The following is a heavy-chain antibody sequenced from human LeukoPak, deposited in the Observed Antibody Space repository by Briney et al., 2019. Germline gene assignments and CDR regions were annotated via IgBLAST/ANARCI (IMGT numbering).Heavy chain of an antibody. Sequence: GGSLRLSCAASGFTFSSHWMHWVRQAPGKGLVWVSRISPDGRSTKNADSVKGRFTISRDNARSTLFLQLNSLRVEDTAVYYCAREINKWFDPWGQGTLVTVSS. CDR1: GFTFSSHW. CDR2: ISPDGRST. CDR3: AREINKWFDP. J-gene: IGHJ5*02. V-gene: IGHV3-74*03.